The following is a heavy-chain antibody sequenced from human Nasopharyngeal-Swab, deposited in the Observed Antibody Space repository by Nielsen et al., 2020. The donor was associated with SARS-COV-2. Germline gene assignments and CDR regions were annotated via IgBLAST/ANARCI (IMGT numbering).Heavy chain of an antibody. V-gene: IGHV3-48*01. J-gene: IGHJ5*02. CDR1: GFTFSSYS. Sequence: GGSLKISCAASGFTFSSYSMNGVRQAPGKRLEWVSYIRSSSSTIYYADSVKGRFTISRDNAKNSLYLQMNSLRAEDTAVYYCARATRPRYCSSTSCFNWFDPWGQGTLVTVSS. D-gene: IGHD2-2*01. CDR3: ARATRPRYCSSTSCFNWFDP. CDR2: IRSSSSTI.